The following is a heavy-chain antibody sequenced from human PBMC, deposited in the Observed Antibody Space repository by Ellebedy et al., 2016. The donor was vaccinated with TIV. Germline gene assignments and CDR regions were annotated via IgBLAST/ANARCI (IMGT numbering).Heavy chain of an antibody. J-gene: IGHJ4*02. V-gene: IGHV3-48*02. D-gene: IGHD3-10*01. Sequence: GGSLRLXXAASGFTFSSYSMNWVRQAPGKGLEWVSYISSSSSTIYYADSVKGRFTISRDNAKNSLYLQMNSLRDEDTAVYYCARESGKLHSPGNYWGQGTLVTVSS. CDR1: GFTFSSYS. CDR3: ARESGKLHSPGNY. CDR2: ISSSSSTI.